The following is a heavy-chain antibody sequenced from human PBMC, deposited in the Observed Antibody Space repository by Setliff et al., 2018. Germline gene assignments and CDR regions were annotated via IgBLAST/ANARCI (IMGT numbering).Heavy chain of an antibody. CDR2: SNHSGNT. CDR1: GESFSNNY. V-gene: IGHV4-34*01. CDR3: ARDNTILGATDY. D-gene: IGHD1-26*01. Sequence: SETLSLTCSVYGESFSNNYWSWIRQPPGKGLEWIGESNHSGNTTTHPSLKSRLTMSVDTSRNQFSLKLSSLTAADTALYFCARDNTILGATDYWGQVALVTVSS. J-gene: IGHJ4*02.